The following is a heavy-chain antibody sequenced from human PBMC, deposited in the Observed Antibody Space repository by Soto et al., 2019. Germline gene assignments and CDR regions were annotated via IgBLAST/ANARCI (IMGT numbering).Heavy chain of an antibody. V-gene: IGHV1-8*01. CDR1: GYTFTSYD. Sequence: ASVKVSCKASGYTFTSYDINWVRQATGQGLEWMGWMNPNSGNTGYAQKFQGRVTMTRNTSISTAYMELRSLRSGDTAVYYCARSGLSMVRGVITPGWFDPWGQGTLVTVSS. CDR2: MNPNSGNT. CDR3: ARSGLSMVRGVITPGWFDP. D-gene: IGHD3-10*01. J-gene: IGHJ5*02.